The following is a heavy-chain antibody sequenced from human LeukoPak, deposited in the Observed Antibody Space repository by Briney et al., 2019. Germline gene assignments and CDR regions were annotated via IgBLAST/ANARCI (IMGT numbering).Heavy chain of an antibody. CDR2: ISGSDDGT. D-gene: IGHD2-15*01. CDR3: AKSPVSSCRGSFCYPFDY. Sequence: GGSLRLSCAASGFTFSTYAMSWVRQIPGKGLEWVSAISGSDDGTYYADSVKGRFTISRDNSRNTLYLQMDTLRAEDTAVYFCAKSPVSSCRGSFCYPFDYWGQGNLVTVSS. V-gene: IGHV3-23*01. CDR1: GFTFSTYA. J-gene: IGHJ4*02.